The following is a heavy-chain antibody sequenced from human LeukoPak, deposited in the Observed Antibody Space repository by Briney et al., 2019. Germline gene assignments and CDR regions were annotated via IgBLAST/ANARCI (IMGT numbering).Heavy chain of an antibody. CDR1: GFALSDSW. V-gene: IGHV3-74*01. J-gene: IGHJ4*02. CDR3: ARDPKSNYFDY. Sequence: PGGSLRLSCAASGFALSDSWMHWVRQAPGKGLVWVSRINTDGSSTTYADSVKGRFTLSRDNARNTLFLQMNSLRAEDTAVYYCARDPKSNYFDYWGQGTLVTVSS. CDR2: INTDGSST.